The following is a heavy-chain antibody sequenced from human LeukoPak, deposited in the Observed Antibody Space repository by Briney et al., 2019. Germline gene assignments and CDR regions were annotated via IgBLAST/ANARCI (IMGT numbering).Heavy chain of an antibody. CDR3: AKDLTPGGLDY. CDR1: GFTFSMYS. Sequence: PGGSLRLSCAASGFTFSMYSMNWVRQAPGKGLEWVSSISSSSSYIYYVDSVRGRFTISRDNAKNSLYLQMNSLRTEDTALYYCAKDLTPGGLDYWGQGALVTVSS. J-gene: IGHJ4*02. CDR2: ISSSSSYI. V-gene: IGHV3-21*04. D-gene: IGHD3-16*01.